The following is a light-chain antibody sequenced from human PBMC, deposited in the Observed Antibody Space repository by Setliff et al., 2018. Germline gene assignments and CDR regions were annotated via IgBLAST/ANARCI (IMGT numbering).Light chain of an antibody. V-gene: IGLV1-40*01. J-gene: IGLJ1*01. CDR1: SPNIGAGYD. Sequence: VLTQPPSVSGAPGQGITISCTGTSPNIGAGYDVHWYQQLPGAAPKLLIFGTNNRPSGVPDQFSGSKSGTSASLAITGLQAADEADYYCQSYDTSLNDYVFGTGTKVTVL. CDR3: QSYDTSLNDYV. CDR2: GTN.